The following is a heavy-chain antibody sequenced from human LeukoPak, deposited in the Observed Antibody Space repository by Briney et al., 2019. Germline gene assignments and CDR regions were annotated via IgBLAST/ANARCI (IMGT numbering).Heavy chain of an antibody. CDR3: ARDRDYGGNWFDP. CDR2: IGTDGSGA. Sequence: GGSLRLSCAASGFTFSSYWMDWVRQVPGKGPVWVSRIGTDGSGATYADYVRGRFTISRDNAKNTLYLQMNSVRAEDTAVYYCARDRDYGGNWFDPWGQGTLITVSS. CDR1: GFTFSSYW. J-gene: IGHJ5*02. D-gene: IGHD4-23*01. V-gene: IGHV3-74*01.